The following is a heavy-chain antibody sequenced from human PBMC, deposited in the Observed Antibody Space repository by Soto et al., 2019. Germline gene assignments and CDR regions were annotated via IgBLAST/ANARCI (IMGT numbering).Heavy chain of an antibody. V-gene: IGHV3-23*01. CDR1: GFTFDNYA. Sequence: GGSLRLSWAASGFTFDNYAMNWVRQAPGKGLEWVSGITGSGENTYYADSVKGRFTISRDNSKNTLYVQLNSLRVEDTAIYYCAKVSLGATTITDFYYYGMDVWGQGTMVTVSS. CDR3: AKVSLGATTITDFYYYGMDV. CDR2: ITGSGENT. J-gene: IGHJ6*02. D-gene: IGHD1-26*01.